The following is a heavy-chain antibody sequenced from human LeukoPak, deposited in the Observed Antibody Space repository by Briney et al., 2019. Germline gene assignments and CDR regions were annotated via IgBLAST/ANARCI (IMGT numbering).Heavy chain of an antibody. Sequence: SETLSLTCTVSGGSVSSGSYYWTWIRQPPGKGLEWIGYIYYSGSTNYNPSLKSRVTISRDTSKNQFSLKVSSVTAADTAVYYCAARKVRGVWFYLDYWGQGTLVTVSS. V-gene: IGHV4-61*01. CDR1: GGSVSSGSYY. CDR3: AARKVRGVWFYLDY. D-gene: IGHD3-10*01. CDR2: IYYSGST. J-gene: IGHJ4*02.